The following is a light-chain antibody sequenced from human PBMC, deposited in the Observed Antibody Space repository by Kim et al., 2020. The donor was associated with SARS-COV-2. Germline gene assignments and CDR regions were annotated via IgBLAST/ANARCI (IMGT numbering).Light chain of an antibody. CDR2: RDN. CDR3: QAWDSSIYV. J-gene: IGLJ1*01. V-gene: IGLV3-1*01. CDR1: KLGDKY. Sequence: SYELTQPPSVPVSPGQTASITCSGDKLGDKYASWYQQKPGQSPVVVIFRDNRRPSGIPERFSGSNSGNTATLTISGTQAMDEADYYCQAWDSSIYVFGTGTKVTVL.